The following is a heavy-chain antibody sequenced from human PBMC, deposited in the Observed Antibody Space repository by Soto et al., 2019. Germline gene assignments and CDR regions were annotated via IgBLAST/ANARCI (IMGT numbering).Heavy chain of an antibody. J-gene: IGHJ4*02. CDR2: ISYDGSNK. Sequence: RGSLRLSCAASGFTFSSYAMHWVRQAPGKGLEWVAVISYDGSNKYYADSVKGRFTISRDNSKNTLYLQMNSLRAEDTAVYYCARRLSNRNPDDTAPDYWGQGTLVTVSS. CDR3: ARRLSNRNPDDTAPDY. CDR1: GFTFSSYA. D-gene: IGHD5-18*01. V-gene: IGHV3-30-3*01.